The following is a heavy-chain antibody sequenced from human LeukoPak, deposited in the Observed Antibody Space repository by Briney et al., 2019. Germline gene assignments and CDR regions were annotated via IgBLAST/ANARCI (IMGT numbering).Heavy chain of an antibody. V-gene: IGHV3-74*01. CDR1: GFTFSNYW. CDR3: AKRGSSPSSTSQSRFHWFDP. D-gene: IGHD2-2*01. Sequence: GGSLRLSCAASGFTFSNYWMHWVRQAPGKGLVWVSRINTDGSRITYADSVKGRFTISRDNSKNTLYLQMNSLRAEDTAVYYCAKRGSSPSSTSQSRFHWFDPWGQGTLVTVSS. J-gene: IGHJ5*02. CDR2: INTDGSRI.